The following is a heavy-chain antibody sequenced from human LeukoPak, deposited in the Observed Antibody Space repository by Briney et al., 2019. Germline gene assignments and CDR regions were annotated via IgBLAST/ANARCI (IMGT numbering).Heavy chain of an antibody. V-gene: IGHV4-59*01. Sequence: SETLSLTCTVSGGSISSYYWSWIRQPPGKGLEWIGYIYYSGSTNYNPSLKSRVTIPVDTSKNQFSLKLSSVTAADTAVYYCARLRQFNGDAFDIWGQGTMVTVSS. J-gene: IGHJ3*02. CDR3: ARLRQFNGDAFDI. CDR1: GGSISSYY. D-gene: IGHD3-16*01. CDR2: IYYSGST.